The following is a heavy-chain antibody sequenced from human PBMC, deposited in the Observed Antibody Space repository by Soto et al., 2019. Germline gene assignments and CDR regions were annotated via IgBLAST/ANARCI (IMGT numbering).Heavy chain of an antibody. J-gene: IGHJ6*02. V-gene: IGHV1-18*01. CDR1: GYTFTSYG. D-gene: IGHD3-10*01. Sequence: QVQLVQSGAEVKKPGASVKVSCKASGYTFTSYGISWVRQAPGQGLEWMGWISAYNGNTNYAQKLQGRVTMTTDPSTSTAYMELRSLRSDDTAVYYCARVAPSMVRGVIRYYYYYGMDVWGQGTTVTVSS. CDR3: ARVAPSMVRGVIRYYYYYGMDV. CDR2: ISAYNGNT.